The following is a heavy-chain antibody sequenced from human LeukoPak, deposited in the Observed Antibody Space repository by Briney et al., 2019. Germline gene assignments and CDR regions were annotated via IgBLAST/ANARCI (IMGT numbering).Heavy chain of an antibody. CDR1: GGSFSGYY. J-gene: IGHJ4*02. V-gene: IGHV4-34*01. CDR2: INHSGST. D-gene: IGHD3-16*01. Sequence: PSETLSLTCAVYGGSFSGYYWSWIRRPPGKGLEWIGEINHSGSTNYNPSLKSRVTISVDTSKNQFSLKLSSVTAADTAVYYCARVDRFGKSYWGQGTLVTVSS. CDR3: ARVDRFGKSY.